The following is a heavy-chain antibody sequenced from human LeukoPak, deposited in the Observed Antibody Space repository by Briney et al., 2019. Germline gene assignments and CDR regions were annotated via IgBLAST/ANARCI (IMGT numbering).Heavy chain of an antibody. V-gene: IGHV1-69*01. J-gene: IGHJ6*02. CDR3: ARDFDWKDGGDYYYGMDV. CDR2: IIPIFGTA. CDR1: GGTFSSYA. Sequence: SVKVSCKASGGTFSSYAISWVRQAPGQGLEWMGGIIPIFGTANYAQKFQGRVTITADESTSTAYMELSSLRSEDTAVYYCARDFDWKDGGDYYYGMDVWGQGTTVTVSS. D-gene: IGHD3-9*01.